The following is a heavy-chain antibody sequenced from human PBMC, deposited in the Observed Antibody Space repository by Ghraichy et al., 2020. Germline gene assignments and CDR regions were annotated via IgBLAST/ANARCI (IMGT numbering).Heavy chain of an antibody. CDR2: ISSSSSYI. CDR3: ARDGGLDALKLDY. V-gene: IGHV3-21*01. J-gene: IGHJ4*02. CDR1: GFTFSSYS. Sequence: GGSLRLSCAASGFTFSSYSMNWVRQAPGKGLEWVSSISSSSSYIYYADSVKGRFTISRDNTKNSLYLQMNSLRAEDTAVYYCARDGGLDALKLDYWGQGTLVTVSS. D-gene: IGHD3-16*01.